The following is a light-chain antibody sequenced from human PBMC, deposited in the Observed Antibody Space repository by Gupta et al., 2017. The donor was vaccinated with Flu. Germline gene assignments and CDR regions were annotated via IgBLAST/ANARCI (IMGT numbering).Light chain of an antibody. CDR2: DDS. CDR1: SVASKS. Sequence: SYVLTQPPSVAVAPGQTARITCGGNSVASKSVHWYQQKSGQAPVLVVYDDSDRPSGIPERFSGSNSGNTATLTISRVEAGDEADYYCQVWNSGSDQYVFGSGTQVTVL. J-gene: IGLJ1*01. V-gene: IGLV3-21*02. CDR3: QVWNSGSDQYV.